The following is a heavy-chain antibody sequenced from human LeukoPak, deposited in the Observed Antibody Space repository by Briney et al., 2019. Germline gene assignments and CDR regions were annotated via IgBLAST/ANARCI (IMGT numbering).Heavy chain of an antibody. Sequence: SETQSLTCTDSGGYVSSGSYSWTWLRQPPGKGLQWAGYIYYSGSTNYNPSLKSRVTISVDTSKNQFSLKLSSVTAADTAVYYCAGGSGSYYYYGTDVWGKGTTVTVSS. CDR1: GGYVSSGSYS. CDR2: IYYSGST. CDR3: AGGSGSYYYYGTDV. J-gene: IGHJ6*04. D-gene: IGHD3-10*01. V-gene: IGHV4-61*01.